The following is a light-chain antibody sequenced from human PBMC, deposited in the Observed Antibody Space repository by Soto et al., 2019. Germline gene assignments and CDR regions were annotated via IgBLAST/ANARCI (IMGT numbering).Light chain of an antibody. V-gene: IGLV2-8*01. Sequence: QLVLTQPLSASGSPGQSVTISCTGTSSDVGGYNYVSWYQHHPGKAPKLMIYEVSKRPSGVPDRFSGSKSGNTASLTVSGLQAEDEADYYCSSYAGSSNYVFGTGTKLTVL. CDR1: SSDVGGYNY. CDR2: EVS. CDR3: SSYAGSSNYV. J-gene: IGLJ1*01.